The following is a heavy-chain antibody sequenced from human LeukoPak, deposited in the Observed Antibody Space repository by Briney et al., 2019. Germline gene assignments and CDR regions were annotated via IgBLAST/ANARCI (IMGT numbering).Heavy chain of an antibody. Sequence: GGSLRLSCAASGFTFSNYGMSWVRQAPGKGLEWVSAIGSSGGSRYYTDSVKGRFTVSRDNSKNTLYLEMNSLRAEDTAVYYCASLISGTGTVNWGQGTLVTVSS. D-gene: IGHD6-13*01. CDR1: GFTFSNYG. CDR3: ASLISGTGTVN. V-gene: IGHV3-23*01. J-gene: IGHJ4*02. CDR2: IGSSGGSR.